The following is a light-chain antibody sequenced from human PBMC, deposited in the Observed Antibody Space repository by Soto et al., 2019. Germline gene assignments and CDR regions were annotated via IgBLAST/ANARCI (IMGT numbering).Light chain of an antibody. V-gene: IGKV3-20*01. J-gene: IGKJ2*01. CDR1: QGVRSSN. Sequence: EIVLTQSPAPLSLSPGERATLSCRPSQGVRSSNLAGYQQKPGQAPRPLIYGASSRATGIPDRFSGSGSGTDFTLTISRLEPEDFAVYYCQQYGSSPMYTFGQGTKLEIK. CDR3: QQYGSSPMYT. CDR2: GAS.